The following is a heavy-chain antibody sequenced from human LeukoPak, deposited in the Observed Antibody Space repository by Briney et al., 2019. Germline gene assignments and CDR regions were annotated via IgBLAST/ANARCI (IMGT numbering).Heavy chain of an antibody. J-gene: IGHJ4*02. D-gene: IGHD3-3*01. Sequence: GGSLRLTCAASGFTFSSYAMSWVRQAPGKGLEWVSAISGSGGGTYYADSVKGRFTISRDNSKNTLYLQMNSLRAEDTAVYYCAKDGGWYFDYWGQGTLVTVSS. CDR1: GFTFSSYA. CDR3: AKDGGWYFDY. V-gene: IGHV3-23*01. CDR2: ISGSGGGT.